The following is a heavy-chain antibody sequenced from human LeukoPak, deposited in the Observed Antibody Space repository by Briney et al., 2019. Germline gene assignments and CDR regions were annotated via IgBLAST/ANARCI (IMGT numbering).Heavy chain of an antibody. Sequence: GESLKISCQGSGYNFISNWIGWLRQTPGKGLEFLGIIYPHDSETIYSPSFQRQVTVSADKSISTAYLQWNSLKASDTAMYYCARVDRRGYSDYTAILPDYWGQGTLVTVSS. CDR3: ARVDRRGYSDYTAILPDY. V-gene: IGHV5-51*01. D-gene: IGHD5-12*01. CDR2: IYPHDSET. J-gene: IGHJ4*02. CDR1: GYNFISNW.